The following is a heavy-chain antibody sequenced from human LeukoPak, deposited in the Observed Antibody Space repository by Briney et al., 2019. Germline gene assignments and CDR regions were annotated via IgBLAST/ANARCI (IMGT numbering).Heavy chain of an antibody. CDR1: GGSISSYY. Sequence: PSETLSLTCTVSGGSISSYYWSWIRQPAGKGLEWIGRIYTSGSTNYNPSLKSRVTMSVDTSKNQFSLKLSSVTAADTAVYYCAREIAVASRGNWFDPWGQGTLVTVSS. J-gene: IGHJ5*02. D-gene: IGHD6-19*01. V-gene: IGHV4-4*07. CDR3: AREIAVASRGNWFDP. CDR2: IYTSGST.